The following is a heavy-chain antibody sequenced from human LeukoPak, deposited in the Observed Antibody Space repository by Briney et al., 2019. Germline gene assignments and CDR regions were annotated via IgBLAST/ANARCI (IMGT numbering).Heavy chain of an antibody. V-gene: IGHV3-23*01. D-gene: IGHD2-2*01. Sequence: GGSLRLSCAASGFTFSSYAMSWVRQAPGKGLEWVSGISGSGGGTDYADSVTGRFTISRDNSKNTLFLRMNSLRAEDTGVYYCAKDACSSTSCYANYFDYWVQGTLVTVSS. J-gene: IGHJ4*02. CDR2: ISGSGGGT. CDR1: GFTFSSYA. CDR3: AKDACSSTSCYANYFDY.